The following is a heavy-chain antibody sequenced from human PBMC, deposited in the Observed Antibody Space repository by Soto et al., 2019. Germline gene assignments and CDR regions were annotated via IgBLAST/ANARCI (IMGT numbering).Heavy chain of an antibody. CDR1: GRSISSGDYY. J-gene: IGHJ6*02. D-gene: IGHD3-22*01. V-gene: IGHV4-31*03. CDR3: ASSYYDSSPYYYYGMDV. CDR2: ISYSGRT. Sequence: QAQLQESGPGLVKPSQTLSLTCTVSGRSISSGDYYWSWIRQHPGKGLEWIGYISYSGRTYYNSSLKSRVTISGDTSKNQFSLKLSSVTVADTAVYYCASSYYDSSPYYYYGMDVWGQGTTVTVSS.